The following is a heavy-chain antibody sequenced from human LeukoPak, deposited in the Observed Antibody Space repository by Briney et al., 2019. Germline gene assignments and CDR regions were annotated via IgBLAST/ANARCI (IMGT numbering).Heavy chain of an antibody. Sequence: GASVKVSCKASGYTFTSYYMLWVRQAPGQGLEWMGIINPSGGSTSYAQKFQGRVTMTRDTSTSTVYMELSSLRSEDTAVYYCARGSWVDILTGYYPPDAFDIWGQGTMVTVSS. D-gene: IGHD3-9*01. CDR3: ARGSWVDILTGYYPPDAFDI. J-gene: IGHJ3*02. CDR1: GYTFTSYY. V-gene: IGHV1-46*01. CDR2: INPSGGST.